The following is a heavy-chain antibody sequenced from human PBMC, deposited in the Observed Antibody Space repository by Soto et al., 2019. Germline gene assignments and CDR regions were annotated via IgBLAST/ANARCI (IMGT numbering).Heavy chain of an antibody. CDR1: GYSFSGYG. CDR3: TRDRAREGYFGMDV. Sequence: ASVKVSCKASGYSFSGYGVHWVRRAPRQRFEWMGWINVAKGKTKYSQKFQGRVTVTRDTSASTVYVDLSGLRSEDTAVYYCTRDRAREGYFGMDVWG. CDR2: INVAKGKT. D-gene: IGHD5-12*01. V-gene: IGHV1-3*01. J-gene: IGHJ6*02.